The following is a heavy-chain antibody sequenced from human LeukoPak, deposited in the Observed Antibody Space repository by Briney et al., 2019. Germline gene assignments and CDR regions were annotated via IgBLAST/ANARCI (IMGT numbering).Heavy chain of an antibody. V-gene: IGHV4-38-2*02. CDR1: GYPINNAYY. CDR2: LYHPDST. Sequence: PSETLSLTCTVSGYPINNAYYWVWIGQPPGRGREWIGSLYHPDSTYYNPSLKSRVTLTADTSRNQFSLKLSFVTAADTAVYYCARQYDSYFYYYADLWGTGTTVTVSS. CDR3: ARQYDSYFYYYADL. D-gene: IGHD2-2*01. J-gene: IGHJ6*03.